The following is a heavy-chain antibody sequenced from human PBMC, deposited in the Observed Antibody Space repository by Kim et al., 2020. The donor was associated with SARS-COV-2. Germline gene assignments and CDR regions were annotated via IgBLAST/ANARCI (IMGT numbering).Heavy chain of an antibody. J-gene: IGHJ4*02. CDR1: GGSFSGNY. CDR3: ARGQVGLTMVGTIFQY. Sequence: SETLSLKCAVYGGSFSGNYWSWIRQTPGRGLEWIGETDHSGSANYNPSLKSRVTMSVDTSKNQFSLKVSSVIAADTAVYYCARGQVGLTMVGTIFQYWAQGALVIVSS. CDR2: TDHSGSA. V-gene: IGHV4-34*01. D-gene: IGHD1-1*01.